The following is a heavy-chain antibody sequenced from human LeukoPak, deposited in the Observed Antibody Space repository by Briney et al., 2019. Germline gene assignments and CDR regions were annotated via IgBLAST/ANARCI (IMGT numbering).Heavy chain of an antibody. J-gene: IGHJ5*02. CDR2: INPISGRT. CDR1: GYKFTGNY. D-gene: IGHD3-16*02. V-gene: IGHV1-2*02. Sequence: ASVKVSCKASGYKFTGNYMHWVRQAPGQGPEWMGWINPISGRTSYAQKFVGRVTLTRNTSITTAYMELGSLTSDDTAVYYCARDSVVIVAVINPCFDTWRQGTHVTVSS. CDR3: ARDSVVIVAVINPCFDT.